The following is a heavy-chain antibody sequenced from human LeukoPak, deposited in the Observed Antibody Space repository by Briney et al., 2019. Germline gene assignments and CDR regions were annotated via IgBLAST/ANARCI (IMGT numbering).Heavy chain of an antibody. V-gene: IGHV3-23*01. CDR2: IAGGGEYT. D-gene: IGHD3-16*01. Sequence: GGTLRLSCAASRLTFSTYVMTWVRQAPGKGLEWVSGIAGGGEYTYYADSVKGRFTISRDNSNNTLFLQMNSLRAEDTAVYYCVKGGWCDDWGQGTLVTVSS. CDR3: VKGGWCDD. CDR1: RLTFSTYV. J-gene: IGHJ5*02.